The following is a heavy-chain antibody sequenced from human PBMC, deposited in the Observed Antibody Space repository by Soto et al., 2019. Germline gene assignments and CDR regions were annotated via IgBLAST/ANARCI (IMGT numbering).Heavy chain of an antibody. CDR1: GFTFSSNG. V-gene: IGHV3-30*18. CDR3: AKDGRNYVSPPNWIEN. CDR2: ISYDGSNK. Sequence: QVQLVESGGGVVQPGRSLRLSCAASGFTFSSNGMQWVRQAPGKGLEWVAVISYDGSNKYYADSVKGRFTISRDNSKNTLYLQTDSLRAEDTAVYYCAKDGRNYVSPPNWIENWGQGTLVTVSS. D-gene: IGHD1-7*01. J-gene: IGHJ4*02.